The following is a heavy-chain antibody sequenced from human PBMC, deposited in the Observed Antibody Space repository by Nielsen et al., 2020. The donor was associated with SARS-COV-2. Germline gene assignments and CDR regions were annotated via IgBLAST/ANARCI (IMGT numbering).Heavy chain of an antibody. CDR1: GFTFSDYY. CDR3: ARGLDYGDYYYFDY. J-gene: IGHJ4*02. D-gene: IGHD4-17*01. V-gene: IGHV3-11*05. CDR2: ISSSSSYT. Sequence: GESLKISCAASGFTFSDYYMSWIRQAPGKGLEWVSYISSSSSYTNYADSVKGRFTISRDNAKNSLYLQMNSLRAEDTAVYYCARGLDYGDYYYFDYWGQGTLVTVSS.